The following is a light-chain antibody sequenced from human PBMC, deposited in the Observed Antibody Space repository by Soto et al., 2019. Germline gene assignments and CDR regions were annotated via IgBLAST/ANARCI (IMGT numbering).Light chain of an antibody. CDR2: WAS. CDR3: QQYYSNPPT. Sequence: DIVMTQSPHSLAVSLGERATINCKSSQSVFYSSNNNNFLAWYQQKPGQPPKLLIYWASTRKSGVPDRFSATGSGADFTLTISSLQAEDVAICYCQQYYSNPPTFGGGTKVEIK. J-gene: IGKJ4*01. CDR1: QSVFYSSNNNNF. V-gene: IGKV4-1*01.